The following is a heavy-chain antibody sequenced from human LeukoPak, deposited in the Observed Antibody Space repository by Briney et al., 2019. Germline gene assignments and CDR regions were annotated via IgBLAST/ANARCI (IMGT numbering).Heavy chain of an antibody. V-gene: IGHV4-39*01. J-gene: IGHJ3*02. CDR2: LYYGGNT. Sequence: GSLRLSCAASGFTFISYAMSWIRQPPGKGLEWIGNLYYGGNTHYNPSLKSRVTISADTSNNQFSLNLSSVTATDTAVYYCARHTRPGYGGSENAFDIWGQGTMVTVSS. D-gene: IGHD5-12*01. CDR1: GFTFISYA. CDR3: ARHTRPGYGGSENAFDI.